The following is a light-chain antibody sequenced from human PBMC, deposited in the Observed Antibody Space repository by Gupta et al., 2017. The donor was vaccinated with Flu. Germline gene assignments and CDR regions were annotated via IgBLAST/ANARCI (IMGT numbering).Light chain of an antibody. CDR2: TTS. V-gene: IGKV1-12*01. CDR3: QQANSFPIT. Sequence: GDRVTITCRASQGVSSYLAWYQQKPGEAPNLLIYTTSTLQIGVPSRFSGSGSGTYFTLTISSLQPEDSAIYYCQQANSFPITFGQGTRLEIE. J-gene: IGKJ5*01. CDR1: QGVSSY.